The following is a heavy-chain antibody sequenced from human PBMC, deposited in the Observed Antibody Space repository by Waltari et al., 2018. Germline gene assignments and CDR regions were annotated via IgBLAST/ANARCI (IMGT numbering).Heavy chain of an antibody. CDR1: GGPISSYY. Sequence: VQLQESGPGLVKPSETLSLTCPVSGGPISSYYWSWIRQPPGKGLEWIGYIYYSGSTNYNPSLKSRVTISVDTSKNQFSLKLSSVTAADTAVYYCARDAGLELRNYYYYYMDVWGKGTTVTVSS. V-gene: IGHV4-59*01. CDR3: ARDAGLELRNYYYYYMDV. CDR2: IYYSGST. J-gene: IGHJ6*03. D-gene: IGHD1-7*01.